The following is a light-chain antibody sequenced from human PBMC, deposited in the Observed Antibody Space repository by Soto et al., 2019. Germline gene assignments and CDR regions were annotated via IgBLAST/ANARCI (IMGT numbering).Light chain of an antibody. CDR1: SSDVSGYNY. Sequence: QSVLTQPASVSGSPGQSITISCTGTSSDVSGYNYVSWYQQHPGKAPKLMIYEVSNRPSGVSNRFSGSKSGNTASLTISGLQAEDEADYYCSSYTSSSTHGVFGGGTKLTVL. CDR2: EVS. V-gene: IGLV2-14*01. CDR3: SSYTSSSTHGV. J-gene: IGLJ3*02.